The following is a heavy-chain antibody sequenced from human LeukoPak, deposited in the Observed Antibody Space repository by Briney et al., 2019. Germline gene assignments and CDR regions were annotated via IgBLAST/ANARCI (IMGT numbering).Heavy chain of an antibody. Sequence: GGTLRLSCAASGFTFSSYAMNWVRQAPGKGLEWVSAISGSGGTAYYADSVKGRFTISRDNSKNTLYLQMNSLRAEDTAVYYCARVDDILTTGRDYWGQGTLVTVSS. CDR1: GFTFSSYA. V-gene: IGHV3-23*01. D-gene: IGHD3-9*01. CDR2: ISGSGGTA. J-gene: IGHJ4*02. CDR3: ARVDDILTTGRDY.